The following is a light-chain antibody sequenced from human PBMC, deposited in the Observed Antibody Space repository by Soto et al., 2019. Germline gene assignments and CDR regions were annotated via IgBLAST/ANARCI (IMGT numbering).Light chain of an antibody. V-gene: IGKV3-11*01. CDR2: DAY. CDR3: QQRHMWPIT. Sequence: EVVLTQSPVTLSLSPGERATLSCRASKSFRGLLAWYQQKPGQAPRLLIYDAYNRATGIPPRFSGSGSGTDLTLTISSLEPEDSAVYYCQQRHMWPITFGQGTRLEIK. CDR1: KSFRGL. J-gene: IGKJ5*01.